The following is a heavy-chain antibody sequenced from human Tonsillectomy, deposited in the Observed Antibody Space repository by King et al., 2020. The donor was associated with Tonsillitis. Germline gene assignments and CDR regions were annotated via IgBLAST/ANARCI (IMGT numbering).Heavy chain of an antibody. D-gene: IGHD1-26*01. Sequence: VQLVESGGGVVQPGRSLRLSCAASGFTFSSYAMHWVRQAPGKGLEWVAVISNDGSNKYYADSVKGRFTISRDKYKNTVYLQMNSLRAEDTAVYFCARDVLSSGSYPYFDYWGRGTLVTVSS. CDR1: GFTFSSYA. V-gene: IGHV3-30*04. CDR2: ISNDGSNK. J-gene: IGHJ4*02. CDR3: ARDVLSSGSYPYFDY.